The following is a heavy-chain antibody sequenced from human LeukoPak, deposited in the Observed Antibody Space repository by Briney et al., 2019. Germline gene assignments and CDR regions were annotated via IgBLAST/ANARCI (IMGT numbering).Heavy chain of an antibody. V-gene: IGHV4-38-2*01. CDR2: IYNSGST. CDR1: GYSISNTYY. J-gene: IGHJ4*02. CDR3: ARNSSGNYFDY. D-gene: IGHD1-26*01. Sequence: SETLSLTCAVSGYSISNTYYWGWIRQPPGKELEWIGSIYNSGSTHYNPSLKSRVTISVDTSKNQFSLKLTSVTAADTAVYYCARNSSGNYFDYWGQGTPVTVSS.